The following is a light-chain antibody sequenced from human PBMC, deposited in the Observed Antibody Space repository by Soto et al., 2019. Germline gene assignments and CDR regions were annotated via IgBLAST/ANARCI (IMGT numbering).Light chain of an antibody. Sequence: DIQMTRSPSSLSASIGDRVTITCRASQTISNYLNWYQQKSGKAPNVLISTASTLQSEVPPRFSGSASGTEFTLTISSLQSEDFAVYYCQQYNNWPRTFGQGTKVDIK. CDR1: QTISNY. V-gene: IGKV1-39*01. CDR2: TAS. J-gene: IGKJ1*01. CDR3: QQYNNWPRT.